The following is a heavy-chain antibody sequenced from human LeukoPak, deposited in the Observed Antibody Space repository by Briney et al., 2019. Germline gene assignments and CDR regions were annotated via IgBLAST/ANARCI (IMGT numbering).Heavy chain of an antibody. J-gene: IGHJ5*02. V-gene: IGHV4-30-4*01. D-gene: IGHD5-24*01. CDR2: IYYSGST. Sequence: PSETLSLTCTVSGGSISSGDYYWSWIRQPPGKGLEWIGYIYYSGSTYYNPSLKSRVTISVDTSKNQFSLKLSSVTAADTAVYYCARVLKLSNWFDPWGQGTLVTVSS. CDR3: ARVLKLSNWFDP. CDR1: GGSISSGDYY.